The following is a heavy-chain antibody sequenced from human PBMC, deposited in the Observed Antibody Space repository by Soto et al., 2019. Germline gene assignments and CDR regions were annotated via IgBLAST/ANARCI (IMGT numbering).Heavy chain of an antibody. Sequence: ASVKVSCKASGGTFSSYAISWVRQAPGQGLEWMGGIIPIFGTANYAQKFQGRVTITADESTSTAYMELSSLRSEDTAVYYCASIGYCSSTSCYAAFDIWGQGTMVTVSS. CDR2: IIPIFGTA. V-gene: IGHV1-69*13. D-gene: IGHD2-2*01. CDR1: GGTFSSYA. CDR3: ASIGYCSSTSCYAAFDI. J-gene: IGHJ3*02.